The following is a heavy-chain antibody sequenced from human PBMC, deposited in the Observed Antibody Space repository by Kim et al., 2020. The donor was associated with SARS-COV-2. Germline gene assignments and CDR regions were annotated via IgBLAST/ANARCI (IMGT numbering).Heavy chain of an antibody. Sequence: GESLKISCKGSGYSFTSYWISWVRQMPGKGLEWMGRIDPSDSYTNYSPSFQGHVTISADKSISTAYLQWSSLKASDTAMYYCARLSGVDPYCGGDCPPHYFDYWGQGTLVTVSS. CDR1: GYSFTSYW. CDR2: IDPSDSYT. D-gene: IGHD2-21*02. V-gene: IGHV5-10-1*01. CDR3: ARLSGVDPYCGGDCPPHYFDY. J-gene: IGHJ4*02.